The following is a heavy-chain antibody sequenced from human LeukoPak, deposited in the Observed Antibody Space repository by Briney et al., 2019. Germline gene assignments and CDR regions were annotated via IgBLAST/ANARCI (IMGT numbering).Heavy chain of an antibody. CDR1: GFTFGDYA. CDR3: TRDIVVPAARTWVFLY. Sequence: GGSLRLSCTASGFTFGDYAMSWFRQAPGKGLEWVGFIRSKAYGGTTEYAASVKGRFTISRDDSKSIAYLQMNSLKTEDTAVYYCTRDIVVPAARTWVFLYWGQGTLVTVSS. J-gene: IGHJ4*02. V-gene: IGHV3-49*03. D-gene: IGHD2-2*01. CDR2: IRSKAYGGTT.